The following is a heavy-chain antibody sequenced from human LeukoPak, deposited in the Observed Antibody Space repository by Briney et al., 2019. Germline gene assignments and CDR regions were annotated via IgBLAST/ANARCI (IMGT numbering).Heavy chain of an antibody. D-gene: IGHD1-26*01. Sequence: GGSLRLSCAASGFTFSSYAMSWVRQAPGKGLEWVSAISDGGGTTYYAGSVKGRFTISRDNSKNTLYLQMNSLRAEDTAVYYCAKYLRVGATGSDYWGQGTLVTVSS. J-gene: IGHJ4*02. CDR3: AKYLRVGATGSDY. V-gene: IGHV3-23*01. CDR1: GFTFSSYA. CDR2: ISDGGGTT.